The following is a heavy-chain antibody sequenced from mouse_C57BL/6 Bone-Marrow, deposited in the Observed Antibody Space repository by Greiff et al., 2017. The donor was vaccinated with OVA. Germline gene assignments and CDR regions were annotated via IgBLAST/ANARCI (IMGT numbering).Heavy chain of an antibody. Sequence: QVQLQQPGAELVKPGASVKMSCKASGYTFTSYWITWVKQRPGQGLEWIGDIYPGSGSTNYNEKFTSKATLTVDTSSSTAYMQLSSLTSEDSAVYYCARRDYDYDGFAYWGQGTLVTVAA. CDR1: GYTFTSYW. J-gene: IGHJ3*01. CDR2: IYPGSGST. V-gene: IGHV1-55*01. D-gene: IGHD2-4*01. CDR3: ARRDYDYDGFAY.